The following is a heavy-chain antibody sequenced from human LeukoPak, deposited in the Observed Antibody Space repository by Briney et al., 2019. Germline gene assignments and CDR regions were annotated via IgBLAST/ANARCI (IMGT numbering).Heavy chain of an antibody. D-gene: IGHD2-15*01. Sequence: GGSLRLSCAASGFIFSHNWMSWVRRVSGKGLEWVANLKPDGSDKYYVDSVKGRFTISRDNAKNSLYLQMDSLRAEDTAVYYCATELQWSFYYWGQGTLVTVSS. CDR3: ATELQWSFYY. CDR2: LKPDGSDK. J-gene: IGHJ4*02. CDR1: GFIFSHNW. V-gene: IGHV3-7*02.